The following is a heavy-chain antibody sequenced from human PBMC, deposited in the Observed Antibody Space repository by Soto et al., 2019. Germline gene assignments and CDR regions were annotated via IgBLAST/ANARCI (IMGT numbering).Heavy chain of an antibody. CDR3: AKFSPGGYCSGGSCYGDWFDP. V-gene: IGHV3-23*01. Sequence: EVQLLESGGGVVQPGGSLRLSCAASGFTFKIYAMSWVRQAPGKGLEWVSSISGSGGSTYYADSVKGRFAISRDNSKSTVYVEMNSLRAEDTAVYYCAKFSPGGYCSGGSCYGDWFDPWGQGTLVTVSS. CDR2: ISGSGGST. D-gene: IGHD2-15*01. J-gene: IGHJ5*02. CDR1: GFTFKIYA.